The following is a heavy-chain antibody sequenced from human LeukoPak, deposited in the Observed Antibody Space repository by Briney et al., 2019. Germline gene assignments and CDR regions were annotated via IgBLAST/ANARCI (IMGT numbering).Heavy chain of an antibody. CDR3: ARRGYCSGGSCPLNDY. CDR1: GFTVSTNY. J-gene: IGHJ4*02. CDR2: IYSGGST. V-gene: IGHV3-66*04. D-gene: IGHD2-15*01. Sequence: GGSLRLSCAASGFTVSTNYMSWVRQAPGKGLEWVSVIYSGGSTYYADSVKGRFTISRDNSKNTLYLQMNSLRAEDTAVYYCARRGYCSGGSCPLNDYWGQGTLVTVSS.